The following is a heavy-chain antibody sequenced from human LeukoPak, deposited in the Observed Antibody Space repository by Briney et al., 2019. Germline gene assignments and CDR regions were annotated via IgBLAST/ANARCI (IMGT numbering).Heavy chain of an antibody. V-gene: IGHV1-69*04. D-gene: IGHD3-22*01. CDR2: IIPFLPVA. J-gene: IGHJ4*02. CDR1: GATFSSYA. Sequence: GSSVKVSCKASGATFSSYAISWVRQAPGQGLEWMGRIIPFLPVANYAQDFQGRVTITADKPTNTAYMELNSLTSEDTAVYYCARSFDSSGYYSAYFDSWGQGTLVTVSS. CDR3: ARSFDSSGYYSAYFDS.